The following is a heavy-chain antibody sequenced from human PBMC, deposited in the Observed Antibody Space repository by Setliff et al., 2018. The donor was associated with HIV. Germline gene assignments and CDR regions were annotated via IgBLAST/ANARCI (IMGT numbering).Heavy chain of an antibody. Sequence: ASVKVSCKASGYTFTSYDINWVRQVAGQGLEWMGWINPGTGNTGYPQNFSGRVTMTRNTSINTVYMELSSLRSEDTAIYFCARGKIPSWRLTMFDFWGQGTPVTVSS. J-gene: IGHJ4*02. CDR1: GYTFTSYD. CDR3: ARGKIPSWRLTMFDF. V-gene: IGHV1-8*02. D-gene: IGHD1-1*01. CDR2: INPGTGNT.